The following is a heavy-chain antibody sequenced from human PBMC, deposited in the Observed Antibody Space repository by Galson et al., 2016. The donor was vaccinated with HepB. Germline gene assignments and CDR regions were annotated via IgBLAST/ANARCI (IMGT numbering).Heavy chain of an antibody. CDR2: MNPRGGGS. D-gene: IGHD3-3*01. Sequence: SVKVSCKASGYPFTSFDINWVRQVPGQGLEWMAWMNPRGGGSGYIQSLQGRFTLTRDTSTSTAYLKLSSLTSDDAAIYCCTRARGPGFGAVPDYWGPGTLVSVSS. V-gene: IGHV1-8*01. CDR1: GYPFTSFD. CDR3: TRARGPGFGAVPDY. J-gene: IGHJ4*02.